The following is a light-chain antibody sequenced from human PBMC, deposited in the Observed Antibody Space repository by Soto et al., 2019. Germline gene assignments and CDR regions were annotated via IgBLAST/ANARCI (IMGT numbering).Light chain of an antibody. CDR2: GAS. J-gene: IGKJ1*01. CDR1: QSVGSS. CDR3: QQYNNWWA. Sequence: EILMTQSPVTLSMSPGERATLSCMAGQSVGSSLAWYQQKPGQPPRLLIYGASTRATGIPARFTGSGSGTEFTLTISSLQFDDSAVYYCQQYNNWWAFGQGTKVDIK. V-gene: IGKV3-15*01.